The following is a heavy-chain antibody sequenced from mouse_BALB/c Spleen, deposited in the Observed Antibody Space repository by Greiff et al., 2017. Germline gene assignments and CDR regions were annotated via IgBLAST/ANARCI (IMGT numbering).Heavy chain of an antibody. CDR3: AREDYDGYAMDY. CDR1: GYTFTDYA. Sequence: QVQLKESGAELVRPGVSVKITCKGSGYTFTDYAMHWVKQSHAKSLEWIGVISTYYGDASYNQKFKGKATLTADKSSSTAYMQLSSLASEDSAVYYCAREDYDGYAMDYWGQGTSVTVSS. J-gene: IGHJ4*01. D-gene: IGHD2-4*01. CDR2: ISTYYGDA. V-gene: IGHV1S137*01.